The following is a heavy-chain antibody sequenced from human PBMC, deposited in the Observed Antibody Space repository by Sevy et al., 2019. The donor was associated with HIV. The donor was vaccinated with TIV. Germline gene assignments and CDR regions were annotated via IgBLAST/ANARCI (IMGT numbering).Heavy chain of an antibody. D-gene: IGHD3-22*01. J-gene: IGHJ6*02. V-gene: IGHV4-59*01. CDR2: IYYSGST. CDR1: GGSISSYY. CDR3: ARDQRYYYDSSGYYRPSYYYYYYGRDV. Sequence: SETLSLTCTVSGGSISSYYWSWIRQPPGKGLEWIGYIYYSGSTNYNPSLKSRVTISVDTSKNQFSLKLSSMTVADTAVYYFARDQRYYYDSSGYYRPSYYYYYYGRDVWGQGTTVTVSS.